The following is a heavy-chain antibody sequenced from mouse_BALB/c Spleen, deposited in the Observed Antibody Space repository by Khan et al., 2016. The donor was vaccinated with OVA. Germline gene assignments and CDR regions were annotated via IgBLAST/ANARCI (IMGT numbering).Heavy chain of an antibody. CDR2: TNPRSGYT. CDR1: GYTFTSHT. J-gene: IGHJ4*01. CDR3: ARRTTGYALDY. D-gene: IGHD2-14*01. V-gene: IGHV1-4*01. Sequence: QVRLQQSGAELARPGASVKMSCKASGYTFTSHTMHWVKQRPGQGLEWIGYTNPRSGYTNYSQKFNDKATLTTDKSSSTAYMQLSSLTSEDSAVYYCARRTTGYALDYWGQGTSVTVSS.